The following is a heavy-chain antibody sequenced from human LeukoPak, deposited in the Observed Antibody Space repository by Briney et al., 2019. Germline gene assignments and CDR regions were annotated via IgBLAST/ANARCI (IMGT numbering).Heavy chain of an antibody. CDR1: GYSFTSYW. D-gene: IGHD3-10*01. Sequence: GESLKISCKASGYSFTSYWIGWVRQMPGKGLEWMGVIYPGDSVTRYSPSFQGQVTISADKSIGTAYLQWNNLKESDTATYYCARTYGSGSYYNADYYYYYYMDVWGKGTTVTVSS. V-gene: IGHV5-51*01. CDR2: IYPGDSVT. J-gene: IGHJ6*03. CDR3: ARTYGSGSYYNADYYYYYYMDV.